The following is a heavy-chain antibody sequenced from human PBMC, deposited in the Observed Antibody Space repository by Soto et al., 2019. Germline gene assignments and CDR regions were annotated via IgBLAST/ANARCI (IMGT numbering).Heavy chain of an antibody. V-gene: IGHV4-59*08. CDR1: GGSISSYY. Sequence: SETLSLTCTVSGGSISSYYWTWILQPPGKGLEWIGYIYYSGSTKYNPSLKSRVTISVDTSRNQFSLKLSSVTAADTAVYYCARTGDRSGYYYYYMDVWGKGTTVTVSS. CDR2: IYYSGST. D-gene: IGHD7-27*01. CDR3: ARTGDRSGYYYYYMDV. J-gene: IGHJ6*03.